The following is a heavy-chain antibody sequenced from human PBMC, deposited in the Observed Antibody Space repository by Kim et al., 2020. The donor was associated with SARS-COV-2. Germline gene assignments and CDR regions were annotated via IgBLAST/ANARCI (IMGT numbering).Heavy chain of an antibody. CDR3: ASQVGYSGYDTPWYFDL. J-gene: IGHJ2*01. CDR1: GGTFSSYA. Sequence: SVKVSCKASGGTFSSYAISWVRQAPGQGLEWMGGIIPIFGTANYAQKFQGRVTITADESTSTAYMELSSLRSEDTAVYYCASQVGYSGYDTPWYFDLWGRGTLVTVSS. CDR2: IIPIFGTA. D-gene: IGHD5-12*01. V-gene: IGHV1-69*13.